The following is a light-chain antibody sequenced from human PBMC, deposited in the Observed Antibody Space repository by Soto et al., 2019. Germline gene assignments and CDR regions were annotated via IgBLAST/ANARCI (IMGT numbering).Light chain of an antibody. CDR3: QQPNSYPPFT. Sequence: DIQLTQSPSFLSASVGDSVTITCLASQAIPSYIAWYQQKPGKAPKLLIYDVSTLQSGVPSRFSGRGFGTEFTLTISSLQPEDFATYYCQQPNSYPPFTFGPGTKVDVK. J-gene: IGKJ3*01. CDR2: DVS. CDR1: QAIPSY. V-gene: IGKV1-9*01.